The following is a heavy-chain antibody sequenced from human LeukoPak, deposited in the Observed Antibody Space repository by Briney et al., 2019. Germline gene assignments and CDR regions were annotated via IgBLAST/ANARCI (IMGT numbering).Heavy chain of an antibody. Sequence: PGGSLRLSCAASGFTFSSYEMNWVRQAPGRGLEWVSYISSSGSTIYYADSVKGRFTTSRDNAKNSLYLQMNSLRAEDTAVYYCAREGYTVTTGVDYWGQGTLVTVSS. CDR1: GFTFSSYE. J-gene: IGHJ4*02. CDR3: AREGYTVTTGVDY. CDR2: ISSSGSTI. V-gene: IGHV3-48*03. D-gene: IGHD4-17*01.